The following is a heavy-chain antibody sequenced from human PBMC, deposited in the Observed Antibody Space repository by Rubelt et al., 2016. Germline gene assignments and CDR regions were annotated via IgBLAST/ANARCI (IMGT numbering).Heavy chain of an antibody. CDR3: ARAITMVRGANSYYYYGMDV. V-gene: IGHV1-2*04. Sequence: FTGYYMHWVRQAPGQGLEWMGWMNPNSGGTNYAQKFQGWVTMTRDTSISTAYMELSRLRSDDTAVYYCARAITMVRGANSYYYYGMDVWGQGTTVTVSS. D-gene: IGHD3-10*01. CDR1: FTGYY. CDR2: MNPNSGGT. J-gene: IGHJ6*02.